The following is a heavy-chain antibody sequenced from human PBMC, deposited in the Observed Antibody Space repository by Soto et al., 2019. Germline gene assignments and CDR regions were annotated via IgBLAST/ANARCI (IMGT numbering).Heavy chain of an antibody. CDR2: IYYSGNT. D-gene: IGHD6-19*01. J-gene: IGHJ4*02. V-gene: IGHV4-39*01. CDR3: ARRAYSSGWLYFDY. CDR1: GGSISSGDYY. Sequence: SETLSLTCTVSGGSISSGDYYWGWIRQPPGKGLEWIGSIYYSGNTYYNPSLKSRVTISVDTSKNQFSLKLSSVTAADTAVYYWARRAYSSGWLYFDYWGQGALVTVSS.